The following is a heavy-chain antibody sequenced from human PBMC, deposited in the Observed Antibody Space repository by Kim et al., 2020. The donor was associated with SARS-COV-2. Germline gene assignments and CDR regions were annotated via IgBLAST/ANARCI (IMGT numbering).Heavy chain of an antibody. D-gene: IGHD6-19*01. CDR3: TSVNAIAGGWYDALD. CDR2: ISSNANSTAS. J-gene: IGHJ3*02. CDR1: GFTFSGSA. V-gene: IGHV3-73*01. Sequence: GGSLRLSCAASGFTFSGSAMSWVRQASGKGLEWVGRISSNANSTASAYAATVRNRFTISSDDSKLTVHLQMNRAKTADTSVYESTSVNAIAGGWYDALD.